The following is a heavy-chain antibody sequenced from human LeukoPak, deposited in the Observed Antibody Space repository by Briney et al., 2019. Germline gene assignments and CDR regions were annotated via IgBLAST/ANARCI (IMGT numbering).Heavy chain of an antibody. J-gene: IGHJ3*02. V-gene: IGHV1-69*06. CDR1: GGTFSSYA. Sequence: GSSVKVCCKASGGTFSSYAISWVRQAPGQGLEWKGGIIPVFGTANYAQKFQGRVTITADKSTSTAYMELSSLRSEDTAVYYCARDPNWDAFDIWGPGTMVTVSS. CDR3: ARDPNWDAFDI. CDR2: IIPVFGTA. D-gene: IGHD1-1*01.